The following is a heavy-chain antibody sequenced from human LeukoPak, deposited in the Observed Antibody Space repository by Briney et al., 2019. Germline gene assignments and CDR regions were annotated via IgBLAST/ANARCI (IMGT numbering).Heavy chain of an antibody. Sequence: PGGSLRLSCAASGFTFSSYAMSWVRQAPGKGLEWVSAISGSGGSTYYADSVKGRFTISRDNSKNTLYLQMNSLRAEDTALYYCAKKDGDYPRYYYYYYGMDVWGKGTTVTVSS. V-gene: IGHV3-23*01. J-gene: IGHJ6*04. D-gene: IGHD4-17*01. CDR3: AKKDGDYPRYYYYYYGMDV. CDR1: GFTFSSYA. CDR2: ISGSGGST.